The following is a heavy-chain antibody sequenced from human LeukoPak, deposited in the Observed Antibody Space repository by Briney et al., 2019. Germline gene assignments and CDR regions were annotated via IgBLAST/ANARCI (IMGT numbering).Heavy chain of an antibody. V-gene: IGHV3-48*02. J-gene: IGHJ4*02. CDR2: ISSSGGAM. CDR1: GFTFSNYC. Sequence: GGSLRLSCAASGFTFSNYCMNWVRQAPGKGLEWVPYISSSGGAMYYADSVKGRFTISRDNAENSLFLQMNSLRDEDTAVYYCARGTYGEYGGPAYWGQGTLVTVSS. D-gene: IGHD4-17*01. CDR3: ARGTYGEYGGPAY.